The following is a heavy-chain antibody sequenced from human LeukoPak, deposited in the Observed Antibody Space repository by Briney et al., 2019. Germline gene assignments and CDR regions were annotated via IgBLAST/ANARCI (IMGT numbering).Heavy chain of an antibody. CDR1: GFTVSSNY. V-gene: IGHV3-53*01. D-gene: IGHD3-3*01. CDR3: ARHNDFWSGYDY. CDR2: IYSGGST. J-gene: IGHJ4*02. Sequence: PGGSLRLSCAASGFTVSSNYMSWVRQAPGKGLEWVSVIYSGGSTYYADFVKGRFTISRDNSKNTLYLQMNSLRAEDTAVYYCARHNDFWSGYDYWGQGTLVTVSS.